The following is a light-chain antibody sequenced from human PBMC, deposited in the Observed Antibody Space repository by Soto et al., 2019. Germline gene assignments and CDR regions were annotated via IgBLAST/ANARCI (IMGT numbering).Light chain of an antibody. CDR2: EVS. J-gene: IGLJ1*01. Sequence: QSALTQPASVSGSPGQSITISCTGSSSDVGSYTLVSWYQQPPGKVPKLMIYEVSKRPSGVSVRFSGSRSGNTASLTISGLQAEDEADYFCWSYAGSFTYVFGTGTKVTVL. CDR3: WSYAGSFTYV. V-gene: IGLV2-23*02. CDR1: SSDVGSYTL.